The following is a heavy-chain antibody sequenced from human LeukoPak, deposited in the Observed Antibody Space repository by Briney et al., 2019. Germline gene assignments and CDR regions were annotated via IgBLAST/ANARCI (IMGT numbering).Heavy chain of an antibody. V-gene: IGHV1-8*02. CDR1: GYTFTGYY. Sequence: GASVKVSCKASGYTFTGYYMHWVRQAPGQGLEWMGWINPNSGNTGYAQKFQGRVTMTRNTSISTAYMELSSLRSEDTAVYYCARGLASGYDWYGGVPDYWGQGTLVTVSS. CDR2: INPNSGNT. J-gene: IGHJ4*02. D-gene: IGHD5-12*01. CDR3: ARGLASGYDWYGGVPDY.